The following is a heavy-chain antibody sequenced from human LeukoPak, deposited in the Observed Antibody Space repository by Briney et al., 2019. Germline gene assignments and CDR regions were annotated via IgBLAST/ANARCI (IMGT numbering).Heavy chain of an antibody. CDR1: GGSISSYY. Sequence: SETLSLTCTVSGGSISSYYWSWIRQPPGKGLEWSGYIYYSGSTNYNPSLKSRVTISVDTSKNQFSLKLSSVTAADTAVYYCARDGRYFDWFSTPDAFDIWGQGTMVTVSS. J-gene: IGHJ3*02. V-gene: IGHV4-59*01. D-gene: IGHD3-9*01. CDR3: ARDGRYFDWFSTPDAFDI. CDR2: IYYSGST.